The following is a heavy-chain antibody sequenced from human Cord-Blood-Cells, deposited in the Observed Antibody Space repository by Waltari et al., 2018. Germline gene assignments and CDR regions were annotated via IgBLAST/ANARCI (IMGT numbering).Heavy chain of an antibody. CDR1: GGSISSGGYS. Sequence: QLQLQESGSGLVKPSQTLSLTCAVSGGSISSGGYSWSWIRQPPGKGLEWIGYIYQSGSTYYNPSLKSRVTISVDRSKNQVSLKLSSVTAADTAVYYCARSIASRPDAFDIWGQGTMVTVSS. CDR2: IYQSGST. V-gene: IGHV4-30-2*01. D-gene: IGHD6-6*01. J-gene: IGHJ3*02. CDR3: ARSIASRPDAFDI.